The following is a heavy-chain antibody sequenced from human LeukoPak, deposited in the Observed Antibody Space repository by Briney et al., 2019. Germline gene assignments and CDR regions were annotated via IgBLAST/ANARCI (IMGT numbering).Heavy chain of an antibody. CDR3: ANGSYYYISGSFYFDY. D-gene: IGHD3-22*01. CDR2: ISGSGDNT. CDR1: GFTFSSYA. J-gene: IGHJ4*02. V-gene: IGHV3-23*01. Sequence: GGSLRLSCAASGFTFSSYAMSWVRQAPGKGLEWVSGISGSGDNTYYADSVKGRFTISRDNSKNTLYVQVNSLGTGDTAAYYFANGSYYYISGSFYFDYWGQGTLVT.